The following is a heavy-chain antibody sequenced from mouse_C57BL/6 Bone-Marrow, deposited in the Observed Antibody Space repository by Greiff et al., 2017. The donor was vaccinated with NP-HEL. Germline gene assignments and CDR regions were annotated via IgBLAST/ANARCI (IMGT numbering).Heavy chain of an antibody. J-gene: IGHJ3*01. CDR2: IDPENGDT. Sequence: EVQLQQSGAELVRPGASVKLSCTASGFNIKDDYMHWVKQRPEQGLEWIGWIDPENGDTEYASKFQGKATITADTSSNTAYLQLSRLTSEDTAVYYCTTEVYSNFSYWGQGTLVTVSA. CDR3: TTEVYSNFSY. D-gene: IGHD2-5*01. V-gene: IGHV14-4*01. CDR1: GFNIKDDY.